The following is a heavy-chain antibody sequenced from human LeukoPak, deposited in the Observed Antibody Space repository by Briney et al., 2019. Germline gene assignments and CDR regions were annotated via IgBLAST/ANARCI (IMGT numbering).Heavy chain of an antibody. CDR3: AKGSKEVLFTRDHYMDV. D-gene: IGHD3-3*01. CDR1: GFTFSSYA. V-gene: IGHV3-30*02. J-gene: IGHJ6*03. Sequence: PGGSLRLSCAASGFTFSSYAMHWVRQAPGKRLEWVTFIRYDGSNKYYADSVKGRFTISRDNSKNTLYLQMNSLRAEDTAVYYCAKGSKEVLFTRDHYMDVWGKGTTVTISS. CDR2: IRYDGSNK.